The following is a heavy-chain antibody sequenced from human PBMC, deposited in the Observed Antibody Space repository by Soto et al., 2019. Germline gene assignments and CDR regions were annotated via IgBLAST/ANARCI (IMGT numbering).Heavy chain of an antibody. J-gene: IGHJ4*02. Sequence: ASVKVSCKASGYTFTSYGISWVRQAPGQGLEXMGWXXXYXGXTXYXXXXQGRVTMTTDTSTSTAYMELRSLRSDDTAVYYCARTTYYYDSSGYYWGQGTLVTVS. D-gene: IGHD3-22*01. CDR3: ARTTYYYDSSGYY. V-gene: IGHV1-18*01. CDR1: GYTFTSYG. CDR2: XXXYXGXT.